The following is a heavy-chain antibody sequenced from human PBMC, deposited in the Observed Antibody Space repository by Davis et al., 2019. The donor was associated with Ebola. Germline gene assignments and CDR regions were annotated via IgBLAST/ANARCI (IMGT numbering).Heavy chain of an antibody. J-gene: IGHJ4*02. CDR2: INHSGST. Sequence: PGGSLRLSCAASGFTFSSYGMHWIRQPPGKGLEWIGEINHSGSTNYNPSLKSRVTISVDTSKNQFSLKLSSVTAADTAVYYCARGQYQLLYFDCWGQGTLVTVSS. CDR3: ARGQYQLLYFDC. D-gene: IGHD2-2*01. CDR1: GFTFSSYG. V-gene: IGHV4-34*01.